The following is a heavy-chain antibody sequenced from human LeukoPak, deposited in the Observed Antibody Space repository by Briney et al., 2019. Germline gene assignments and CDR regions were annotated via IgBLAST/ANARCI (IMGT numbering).Heavy chain of an antibody. V-gene: IGHV1-24*01. CDR3: AISRIAVAGTDWFDP. CDR2: FDPEDGET. D-gene: IGHD6-19*01. J-gene: IGHJ5*02. CDR1: GYTLTELS. Sequence: ASVKVSCKVSGYTLTELSMHWVRQAPGKGLEWMGGFDPEDGETIYAQKFQGRVTMTEDTSTDTAYMELSSLRSEDTAVYYCAISRIAVAGTDWFDPWGQGTLVTVSS.